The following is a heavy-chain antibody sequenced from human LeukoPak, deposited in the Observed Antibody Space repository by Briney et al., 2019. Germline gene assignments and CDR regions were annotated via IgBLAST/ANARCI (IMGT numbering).Heavy chain of an antibody. Sequence: APVKVSCKASGYTFTNYYMHWVRQAPGQGLEWLGWINPNSGDTRSLQKFQGRVTMTRDTSISTAYMEMSSLTSDDTAVYYCARSARHCNNGVCFTDYYIDLWGKGTTVIVSS. CDR1: GYTFTNYY. J-gene: IGHJ6*03. CDR3: ARSARHCNNGVCFTDYYIDL. CDR2: INPNSGDT. V-gene: IGHV1-2*02. D-gene: IGHD2-8*01.